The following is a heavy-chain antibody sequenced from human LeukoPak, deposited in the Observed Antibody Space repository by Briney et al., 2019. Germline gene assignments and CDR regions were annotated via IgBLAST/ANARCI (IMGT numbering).Heavy chain of an antibody. CDR3: ARLGVAAFDI. CDR1: GFTFRSYS. J-gene: IGHJ4*02. V-gene: IGHV3-21*01. CDR2: ISSSSSYI. Sequence: GGSLRLSCAASGFTFRSYSMNWVRQAPGKGLEWVSSISSSSSYIYYADSVKGRFTISRDNAKNSLYLQMNSLRAEDTAVYYCARLGVAAFDIWGQGTLVTVSS. D-gene: IGHD2-15*01.